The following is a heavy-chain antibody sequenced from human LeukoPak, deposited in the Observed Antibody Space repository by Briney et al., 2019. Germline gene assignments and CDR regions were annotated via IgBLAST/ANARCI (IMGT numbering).Heavy chain of an antibody. V-gene: IGHV3-30*18. CDR1: GFTFNNYG. CDR2: ISYDGRNK. D-gene: IGHD5-18*01. Sequence: PGGSLRLSCAASGFTFNNYGMHWVRQAPGKGLEWVAVISYDGRNKYYADSVKGRFTISRDNSKNTLSLEMSSLRAEDTAVCYCVQDPSVRTALAYYFHYWGPGSLVTVSS. J-gene: IGHJ4*02. CDR3: VQDPSVRTALAYYFHY.